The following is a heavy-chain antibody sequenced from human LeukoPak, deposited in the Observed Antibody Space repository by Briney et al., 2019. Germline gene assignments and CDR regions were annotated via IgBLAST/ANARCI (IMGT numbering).Heavy chain of an antibody. V-gene: IGHV5-51*01. CDR2: IYPGDSDT. J-gene: IGHJ2*01. CDR1: GYSFTSYW. Sequence: GESLKISCKGSGYSFTSYWIGWVRQMPGKGLAWMGIIYPGDSDTRYSPSFQGQVTISADKSISTAYLQWSSLKASDTAMYYCARHAIAADWWTDQDKWYFDLWGRGTLVTVSS. CDR3: ARHAIAADWWTDQDKWYFDL. D-gene: IGHD6-13*01.